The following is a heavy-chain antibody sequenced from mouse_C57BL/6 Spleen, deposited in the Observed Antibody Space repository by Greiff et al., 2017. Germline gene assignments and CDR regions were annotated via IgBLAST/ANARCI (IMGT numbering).Heavy chain of an antibody. V-gene: IGHV3-6*01. Sequence: EVQLVESGPGLVKPSQSLSLTCSVTGYSITSGYYWNWIRQFPGNKLEWMGYISYDGSNNYNPSLKNRISITRDTSKNQFFLKLNSVTTEDTATYYCARDRAYEPYFDYWGQGTTLTVSS. CDR3: ARDRAYEPYFDY. CDR1: GYSITSGYY. CDR2: ISYDGSN. D-gene: IGHD3-1*01. J-gene: IGHJ2*01.